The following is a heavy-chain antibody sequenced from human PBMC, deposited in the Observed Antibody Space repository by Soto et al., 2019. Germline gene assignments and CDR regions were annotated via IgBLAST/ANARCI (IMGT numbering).Heavy chain of an antibody. V-gene: IGHV1-2*02. CDR3: ARKPQSAQHDF. J-gene: IGHJ3*01. Sequence: ASVKVSCKASGYTFTDYFVHWMRQVPGQGLEWMSWINAKTGHTLYAQKFQGRVTLTRDTSINTAYMEVTSLTSGDTAVYYCARKPQSAQHDFWG. CDR2: INAKTGHT. CDR1: GYTFTDYF. D-gene: IGHD6-6*01.